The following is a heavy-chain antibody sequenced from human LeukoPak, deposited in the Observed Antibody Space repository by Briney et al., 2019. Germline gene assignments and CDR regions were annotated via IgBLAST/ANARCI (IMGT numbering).Heavy chain of an antibody. CDR3: VRTCDAVTGAFDI. J-gene: IGHJ3*02. Sequence: GGSLRLSCAASGFTFRDYYMSWIRQAPGKGLEWVSYISSSGSYTKKADSVEGRFTISRDYAKNSMYLQMNSLRAEDTAVYYCVRTCDAVTGAFDIWGQGTMVTVSS. CDR2: ISSSGSYT. CDR1: GFTFRDYY. D-gene: IGHD2-21*01. V-gene: IGHV3-11*03.